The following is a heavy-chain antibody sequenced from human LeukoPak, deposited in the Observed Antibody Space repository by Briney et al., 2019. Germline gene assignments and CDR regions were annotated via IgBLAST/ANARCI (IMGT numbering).Heavy chain of an antibody. CDR3: VTLRKRGGAFDN. J-gene: IGHJ3*02. CDR1: GGSISSYH. Sequence: PSETLSLTCTVSGGSISSYHWSWIRQPPGKGLEWIGYIYYSGSTNYNPSLKSRVTISVDTSKNQFSLKLRSVTAADTAVYYCVTLRKRGGAFDNWGQGTMVTVSS. CDR2: IYYSGST. V-gene: IGHV4-59*12.